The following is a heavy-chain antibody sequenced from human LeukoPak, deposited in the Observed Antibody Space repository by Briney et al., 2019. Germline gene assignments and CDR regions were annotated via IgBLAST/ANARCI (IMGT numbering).Heavy chain of an antibody. J-gene: IGHJ3*02. CDR2: IEGSNDNT. CDR3: ARSGYYYDSSGYYPDAFDI. D-gene: IGHD3-22*01. Sequence: PGGSLRLSCAASGFTFSSNAMSWVRQAPGKGLEWVSAIEGSNDNTHYADSVKGRFTVSRDISKNTLYLQMNSLRAEDTAVYYCARSGYYYDSSGYYPDAFDIWGQGTMVTVSS. CDR1: GFTFSSNA. V-gene: IGHV3-23*01.